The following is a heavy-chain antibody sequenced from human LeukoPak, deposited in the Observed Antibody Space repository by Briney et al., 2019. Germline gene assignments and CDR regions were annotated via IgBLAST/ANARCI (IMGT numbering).Heavy chain of an antibody. CDR3: ARVTAVAPYYYYYMDV. CDR2: ISNSGRTI. Sequence: GGSLRLSCAASGFSSSDHYMSWIRRAPGKGLEGVPYISNSGRTIYYADSVKGRFTISRDNAENSLYLQMNSLRAEDTAVYYCARVTAVAPYYYYYMDVWGKGTTVTVSS. CDR1: GFSSSDHY. V-gene: IGHV3-11*04. J-gene: IGHJ6*03. D-gene: IGHD6-19*01.